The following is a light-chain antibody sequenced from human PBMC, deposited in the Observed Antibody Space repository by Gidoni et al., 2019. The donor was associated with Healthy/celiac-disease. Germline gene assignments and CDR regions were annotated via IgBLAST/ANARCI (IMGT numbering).Light chain of an antibody. CDR1: SSDVGSYNL. V-gene: IGLV2-23*01. CDR2: EGS. J-gene: IGLJ1*01. CDR3: CSYAGSSV. Sequence: QSARTQTAYVSGSPGQSITISCTGTSSDVGSYNLVSWYQQHPGKAPKLMIYEGSKRPSGVSNRFSGSKSGNTASLTISGLQAADEADYYCCSYAGSSVFGTGTKVTVL.